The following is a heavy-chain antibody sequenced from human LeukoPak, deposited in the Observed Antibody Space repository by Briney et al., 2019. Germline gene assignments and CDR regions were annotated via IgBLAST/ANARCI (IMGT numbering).Heavy chain of an antibody. J-gene: IGHJ4*02. CDR1: GYSISSGYY. V-gene: IGHV4-38-2*02. Sequence: SETLSLTCTVSGYSISSGYYWSWIRQPPGKGLEWIGSIYHSGSTYYNPSLKSRVTISVDTSKNQFSLKLSSVTAADTAVYYCARETTPYSSGTNFDYWGQGTLVTVSS. D-gene: IGHD6-25*01. CDR3: ARETTPYSSGTNFDY. CDR2: IYHSGST.